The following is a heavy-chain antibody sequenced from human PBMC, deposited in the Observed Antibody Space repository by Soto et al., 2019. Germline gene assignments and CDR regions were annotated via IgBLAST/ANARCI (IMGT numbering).Heavy chain of an antibody. CDR3: ASLGRHG. Sequence: GGSLRLSCAASGFSFSDSWMDWVRQAQGKGPEWVANIKQDGSAKNYVDSVKGRFTISRDNAKNSLYLQMNSLRAEDTGVYYCASLGRHGWGQGTTVTVSS. CDR2: IKQDGSAK. V-gene: IGHV3-7*01. D-gene: IGHD3-16*01. CDR1: GFSFSDSW. J-gene: IGHJ6*02.